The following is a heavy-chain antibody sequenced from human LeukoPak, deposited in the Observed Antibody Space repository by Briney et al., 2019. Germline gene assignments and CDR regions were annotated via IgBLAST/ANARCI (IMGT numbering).Heavy chain of an antibody. CDR3: ARFEDIVVVPAAMDV. J-gene: IGHJ6*02. V-gene: IGHV1-18*01. CDR2: ISAYNGNT. D-gene: IGHD2-2*01. Sequence: ASVTVSCTASGYTFTSYGISWVRQAPGQGLEWMGWISAYNGNTNYAQKLQGRVTMTTDTSTSTAYMELRSLRSDDTAVYYCARFEDIVVVPAAMDVWGQGTTVTVSS. CDR1: GYTFTSYG.